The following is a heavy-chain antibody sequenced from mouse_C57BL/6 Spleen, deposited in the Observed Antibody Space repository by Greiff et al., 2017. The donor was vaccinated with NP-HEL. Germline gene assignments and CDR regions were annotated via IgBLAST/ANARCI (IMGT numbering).Heavy chain of an antibody. J-gene: IGHJ3*01. Sequence: VQLQESGPGLVQPSQSLSITCTVSGFSLTSYGVHWVRQSPGKGLEWLGVIWSGGSTDYNAAFISRLSISKDNSKSQVFFKMNSLQADDTAIYYCARTGRSEGFAYWGQGTLVTVSA. CDR2: IWSGGST. CDR3: ARTGRSEGFAY. V-gene: IGHV2-2*01. CDR1: GFSLTSYG.